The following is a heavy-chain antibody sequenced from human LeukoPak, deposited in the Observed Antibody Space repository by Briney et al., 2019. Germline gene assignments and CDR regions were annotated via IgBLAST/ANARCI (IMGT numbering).Heavy chain of an antibody. V-gene: IGHV1-8*01. CDR2: MNPNSGNT. D-gene: IGHD3-3*01. CDR1: GYTFTSYD. Sequence: GASVKVSCKASGYTFTSYDINWVRQATGQGLEWMGWMNPNSGNTGYAQKFQGRVTMTRNTSISTAYMELSSLRSEDTAVYYCATSRPVITIFGVVPLSTNWFDPWGQGTLVTVSS. CDR3: ATSRPVITIFGVVPLSTNWFDP. J-gene: IGHJ5*02.